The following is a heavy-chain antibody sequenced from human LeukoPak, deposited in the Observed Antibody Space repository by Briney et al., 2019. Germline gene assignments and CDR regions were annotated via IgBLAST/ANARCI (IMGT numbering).Heavy chain of an antibody. Sequence: GGSLRLSCEASGFSLNSYIMHWVRQAPGKGLEWVALISFDGRDKQYADSVKGRFTISKDNSKNTLYLQMNSLSGDDTSMYFCARAYGGLIDYWGQGTLVTVSS. CDR2: ISFDGRDK. V-gene: IGHV3-30*04. D-gene: IGHD3-16*01. CDR3: ARAYGGLIDY. J-gene: IGHJ4*02. CDR1: GFSLNSYI.